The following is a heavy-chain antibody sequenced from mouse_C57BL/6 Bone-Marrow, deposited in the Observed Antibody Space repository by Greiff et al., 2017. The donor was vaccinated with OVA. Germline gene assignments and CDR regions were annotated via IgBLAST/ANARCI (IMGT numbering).Heavy chain of an antibody. Sequence: LMESGAELVRPGSSVKLSCKASYFAFMASAMHWVKQRPGHGLEWIGSFTMYSDATEYSENFKGKATLTANTSSSTAYMELSSLTSEDSAVYYCAISNWDPYYYAMDYWGQGTSVTVSS. D-gene: IGHD4-1*01. J-gene: IGHJ4*01. CDR1: YFAFMASA. CDR2: FTMYSDAT. V-gene: IGHV1-49*01. CDR3: AISNWDPYYYAMDY.